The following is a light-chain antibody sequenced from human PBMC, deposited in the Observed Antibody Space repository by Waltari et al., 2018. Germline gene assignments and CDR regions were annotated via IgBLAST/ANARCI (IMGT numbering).Light chain of an antibody. CDR3: GTWDNSLRVWV. V-gene: IGLV1-51*01. Sequence: QSVLTQPPSVSAAPGQKVTISCSGSSSNLGNTPVCWYQQLPGTAPKLFIYDNNKRPSGIPDRFSGSKSATSATLGITGLQTGDEADYYCGTWDNSLRVWVFGGGTKLTVL. J-gene: IGLJ3*02. CDR2: DNN. CDR1: SSNLGNTP.